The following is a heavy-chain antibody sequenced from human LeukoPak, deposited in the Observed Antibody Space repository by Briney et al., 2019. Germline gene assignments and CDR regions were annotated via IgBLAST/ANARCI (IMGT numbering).Heavy chain of an antibody. CDR3: ATTSMWFGELLWAA. V-gene: IGHV4-30-4*01. CDR1: GGSISSGEYF. CDR2: IHNSGAT. Sequence: PSETLSPTCTVSGGSISSGEYFWSWIRQPPGKGLEWIAYIHNSGATYYNPSLKSRVTISADTSKTQFSLKLSSVTAADTAVYYCATTSMWFGELLWAAWGHGTQVTVSS. D-gene: IGHD3-10*01. J-gene: IGHJ5*01.